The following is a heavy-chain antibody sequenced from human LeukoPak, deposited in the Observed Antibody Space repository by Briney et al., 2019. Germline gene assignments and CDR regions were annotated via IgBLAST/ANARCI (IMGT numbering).Heavy chain of an antibody. D-gene: IGHD5-18*01. Sequence: PSETLSLTCTVSGGSISSYYWSWLRQPPGKGLEWLGYIYYSGSTNYNPSLKSRVTISVDTSKNQFSLKLSSVTAADTAVYYCARLIELREFFDYWGQGTLVTVSS. V-gene: IGHV4-59*01. CDR2: IYYSGST. CDR3: ARLIELREFFDY. J-gene: IGHJ4*02. CDR1: GGSISSYY.